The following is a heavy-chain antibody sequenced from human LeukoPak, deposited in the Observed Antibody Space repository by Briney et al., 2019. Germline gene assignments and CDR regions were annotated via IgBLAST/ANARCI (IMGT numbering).Heavy chain of an antibody. D-gene: IGHD3-22*01. CDR1: GGSINNYY. V-gene: IGHV4-34*01. CDR2: INHSGST. J-gene: IGHJ4*02. CDR3: ARTYGYYYDSSGLLPFDY. Sequence: PSETLSLTCTVSGGSINNYYWSWIRQPPGKGLEWIGEINHSGSTNYNPSLKSRVTISVDTSKNQFSLKLSSVTAADTAVYYCARTYGYYYDSSGLLPFDYWGQGTLVTVSS.